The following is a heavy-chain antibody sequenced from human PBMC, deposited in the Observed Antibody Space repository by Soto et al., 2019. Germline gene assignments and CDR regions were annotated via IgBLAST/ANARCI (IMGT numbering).Heavy chain of an antibody. J-gene: IGHJ4*02. V-gene: IGHV3-23*01. CDR1: GFTFSSYA. Sequence: GGSLRLSCAASGFTFSSYAMSWVRQAPGKGLEWVSAISGSGGSTYYADSVKGRFTISRDNSKNTLYLQMNSLRDEDTAVYYCARASRHYDYVWGSYRRRYYFDYWGQGTLVTVSS. CDR2: ISGSGGST. CDR3: ARASRHYDYVWGSYRRRYYFDY. D-gene: IGHD3-16*02.